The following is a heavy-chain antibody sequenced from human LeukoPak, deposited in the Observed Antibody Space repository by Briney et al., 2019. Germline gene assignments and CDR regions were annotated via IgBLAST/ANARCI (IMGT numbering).Heavy chain of an antibody. CDR1: GFIFSRHA. CDR3: ARGEDYYYGSGIDY. J-gene: IGHJ4*02. CDR2: ISSNGGNI. Sequence: GGSLRLSCAASGFIFSRHAMHWVRQAPGEGLQYISAISSNGGNIYYSDFVKGRISISRDNSKNTLYLQMGSLRAEDMAVYYCARGEDYYYGSGIDYWGQGTLVTVSS. D-gene: IGHD3-10*01. V-gene: IGHV3-64*02.